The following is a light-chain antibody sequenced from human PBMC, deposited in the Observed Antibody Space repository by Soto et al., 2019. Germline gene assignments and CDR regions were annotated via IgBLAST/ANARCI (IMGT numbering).Light chain of an antibody. V-gene: IGKV3-20*01. CDR2: GAS. J-gene: IGKJ1*01. CDR3: QQYGGYST. Sequence: EIVLSQSPGTLSLSPGERATLSCRASQSVSSSYLAWYQQKPGQAPRLLIYGASSRATGIPDRFSGSGSGTEFTLTISGLQPDDFGTYYCQQYGGYSTFGQGTKVDIK. CDR1: QSVSSSY.